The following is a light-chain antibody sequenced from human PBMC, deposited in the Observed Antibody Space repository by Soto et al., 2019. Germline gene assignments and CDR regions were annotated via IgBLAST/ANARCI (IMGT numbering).Light chain of an antibody. J-gene: IGKJ4*01. CDR2: GAS. V-gene: IGKV1-33*01. Sequence: DIQMTQSPSSLSASVGDRVTITCQASQDINNYLNWYQQKPGKAPKLLISGASNLETGVPSRFSGSGSGTDFTFTISSLQPEDIATYYCQQYDNLPRTFGGGTKVEIK. CDR1: QDINNY. CDR3: QQYDNLPRT.